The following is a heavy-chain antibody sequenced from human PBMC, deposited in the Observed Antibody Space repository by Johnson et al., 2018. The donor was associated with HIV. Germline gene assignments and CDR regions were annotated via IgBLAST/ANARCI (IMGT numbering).Heavy chain of an antibody. D-gene: IGHD2-21*02. CDR1: GFTFDDYA. J-gene: IGHJ3*02. CDR2: ISWNSGSI. Sequence: VQLVESGGGLVQPGRSLRLSCAASGFTFDDYAMHWVRQAPGKGLEWVSGISWNSGSIGYADSVKGRFTISRDNAKNSLYLQMNSLRAEDTALYHCAKDYCGGDCYAFDIWGQGTMVTVSS. CDR3: AKDYCGGDCYAFDI. V-gene: IGHV3-9*01.